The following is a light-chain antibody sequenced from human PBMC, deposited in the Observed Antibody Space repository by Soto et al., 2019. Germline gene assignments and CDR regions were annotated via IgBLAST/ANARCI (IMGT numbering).Light chain of an antibody. CDR1: HSVFSS. J-gene: IGKJ1*01. CDR3: QQYHNWPA. CDR2: GAA. V-gene: IGKV3-15*01. Sequence: EIVLTQSPATLSVSPGERATLSCRARHSVFSSLAWFQRKPGQAPRLLIYGAATRATGIPARFSGSGSGTEFSLTISSLQSEYFAVYYCQQYHNWPAFGQGTKVDI.